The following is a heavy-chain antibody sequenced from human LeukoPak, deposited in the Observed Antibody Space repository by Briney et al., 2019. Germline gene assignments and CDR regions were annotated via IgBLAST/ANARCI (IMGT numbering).Heavy chain of an antibody. D-gene: IGHD3-3*01. CDR1: GFTFTDFY. Sequence: PGGSLRLSCAASGFTFTDFYMSWIRQAPGKGLEWVSYISISGTTIYYADSVKGRFTFSRDNGKNSLYLQVNNLRAEDTAVYYCARGGSYDAYYFDYWGQGTPVTVSS. CDR2: ISISGTTI. V-gene: IGHV3-11*04. CDR3: ARGGSYDAYYFDY. J-gene: IGHJ4*02.